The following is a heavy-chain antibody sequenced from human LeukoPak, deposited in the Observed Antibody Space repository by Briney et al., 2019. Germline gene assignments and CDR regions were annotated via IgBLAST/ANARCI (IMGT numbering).Heavy chain of an antibody. CDR1: GGTFSSYA. CDR3: AGRLVISQEEYFQH. V-gene: IGHV1-69*04. CDR2: IIPILGIA. D-gene: IGHD6-6*01. J-gene: IGHJ1*01. Sequence: EASVKVSCKASGGTFSSYAISWVRQAPGQGLEWMGRIIPILGIANYAQKFQGRVTITADKSTSTAYMELSSLRSEDTAVYYCAGRLVISQEEYFQHWGQGTLVTVSS.